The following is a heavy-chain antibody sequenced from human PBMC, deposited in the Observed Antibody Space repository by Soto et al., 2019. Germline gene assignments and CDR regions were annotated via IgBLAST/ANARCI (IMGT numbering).Heavy chain of an antibody. V-gene: IGHV3-53*01. D-gene: IGHD3-10*01. CDR2: IYNGGST. CDR1: GITVRSNY. CDR3: ARERLYGPASA. Sequence: PSGSLRLSCAASGITVRSNYMSWVRQAPGKGLEWVSVIYNGGSTSYADSVKGRFTISRDNSKNTVYLQMNSLRAEDTAVYYCARERLYGPASAWGQGTLVTVSS. J-gene: IGHJ4*02.